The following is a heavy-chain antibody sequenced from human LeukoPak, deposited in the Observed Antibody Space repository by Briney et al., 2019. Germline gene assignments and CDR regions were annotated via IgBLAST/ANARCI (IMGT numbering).Heavy chain of an antibody. V-gene: IGHV3-23*01. CDR2: IRGSGGSI. J-gene: IGHJ5*02. CDR1: GFIFSDYS. CDR3: VKTNTTRRTATWYQSSWFDP. Sequence: GGSLRLSCAASGFIFSDYSMTWVRQAPGKGPEWVSCIRGSGGSIYYADSVKGRFTISRDNSKHTLYLQMDSLRAEDTAIYYCVKTNTTRRTATWYQSSWFDPWGQGTLVTVSS. D-gene: IGHD6-13*01.